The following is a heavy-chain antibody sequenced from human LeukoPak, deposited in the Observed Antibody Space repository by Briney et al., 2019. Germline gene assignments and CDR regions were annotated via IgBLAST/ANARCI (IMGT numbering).Heavy chain of an antibody. D-gene: IGHD1-14*01. J-gene: IGHJ6*03. CDR3: ARDPTGRGFYYYMDV. Sequence: PGRSLRLSCAASGFTFSSYAMHWVRQAPGKGLEWVAVMSNDGSDKNYADSVKGRFTISRDNSKNTLYLQMSSLRAEDTAVYHCARDPTGRGFYYYMDVWGKGTTVTVSS. CDR2: MSNDGSDK. V-gene: IGHV3-30*15. CDR1: GFTFSSYA.